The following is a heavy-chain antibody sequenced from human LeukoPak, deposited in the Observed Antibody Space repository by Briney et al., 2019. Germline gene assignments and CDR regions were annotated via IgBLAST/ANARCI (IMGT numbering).Heavy chain of an antibody. J-gene: IGHJ6*03. CDR2: IHSGGST. V-gene: IGHV3-53*01. Sequence: GGSLRLSCVASGFTVSSNYMSWVRQAPGKGLEWVSVIHSGGSTYYADSVKGRFTISRDNSKNTLYLQMNSLRAEDTAVYYCASGSGSYRTPYYYMDVWGTGTTVTVSS. CDR3: ASGSGSYRTPYYYMDV. D-gene: IGHD3-10*01. CDR1: GFTVSSNY.